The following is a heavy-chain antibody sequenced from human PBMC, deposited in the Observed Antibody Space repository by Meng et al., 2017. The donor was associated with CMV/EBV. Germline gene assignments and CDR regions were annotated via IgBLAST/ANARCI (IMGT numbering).Heavy chain of an antibody. J-gene: IGHJ5*02. CDR1: SSYA. CDR2: IIPIFGTA. Sequence: SSYASSWVRQAPGQGLEWMGGIIPIFGTANYAQKFQGRVTITADKSTSTAYMELSSLRSEDTAVYYCARAPIGDYVWGSYRYGRFDPWGQGTLVTVSS. D-gene: IGHD3-16*02. CDR3: ARAPIGDYVWGSYRYGRFDP. V-gene: IGHV1-69*06.